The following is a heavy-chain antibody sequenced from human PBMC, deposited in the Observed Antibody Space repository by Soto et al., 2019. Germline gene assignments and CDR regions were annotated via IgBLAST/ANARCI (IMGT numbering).Heavy chain of an antibody. Sequence: QVQLQESGPGLVKPSGTLSLTCGVSGDSVSSPYYWCWVRQPPGKGLEWIGEVFHTGTTSYNPSLSSRVTISRDKSNNQFSLDLSSVTAADTAVYYCARSAGWYAVHSWGPGTLVIVSS. CDR3: ARSAGWYAVHS. D-gene: IGHD6-19*01. CDR2: VFHTGTT. J-gene: IGHJ4*02. V-gene: IGHV4-4*02. CDR1: GDSVSSPYY.